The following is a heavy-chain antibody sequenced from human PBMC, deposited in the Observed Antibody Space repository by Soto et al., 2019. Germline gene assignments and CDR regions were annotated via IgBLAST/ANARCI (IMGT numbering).Heavy chain of an antibody. J-gene: IGHJ5*02. Sequence: SETLSLTCTVSGGSISSYYWSWIRQPPGKGLEWIGYINYSGSTNYNPSLKSRVTTSVNTSKNQFSLKLSSVTAADTAVYYCASIVAARPGDWFDPWGQGTLVTVSS. CDR3: ASIVAARPGDWFDP. D-gene: IGHD6-6*01. V-gene: IGHV4-59*01. CDR2: INYSGST. CDR1: GGSISSYY.